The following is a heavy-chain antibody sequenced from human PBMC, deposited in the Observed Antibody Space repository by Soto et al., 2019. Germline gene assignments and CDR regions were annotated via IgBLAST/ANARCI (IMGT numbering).Heavy chain of an antibody. CDR2: IYYSGST. J-gene: IGHJ4*02. CDR3: ARERLPNYYDSSGYSGLYDY. CDR1: GGSISSYY. Sequence: KPSETLSLTCTVSGGSISSYYWSWIRQPPGKGLEWIGYIYYSGSTNYNPSLKSRVTISVDTSKNQFSLKLSSVTAADTAVYYCARERLPNYYDSSGYSGLYDYWGQGTLVTVSS. D-gene: IGHD3-22*01. V-gene: IGHV4-59*01.